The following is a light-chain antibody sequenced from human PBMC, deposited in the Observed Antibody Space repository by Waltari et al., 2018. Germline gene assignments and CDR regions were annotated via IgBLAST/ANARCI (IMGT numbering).Light chain of an antibody. J-gene: IGLJ1*01. CDR1: SRDLGNSDH. CDR3: CSYAGSDHFYV. Sequence: QSALTQPPSASGSPGQSVPISCTGTSRDLGNSDHSSWYQQHPGTAPKLIIHELTKRPSGVPDRFSGSKSGNTASLTVSGLQAEDEAEYYCCSYAGSDHFYVFGTGTHVTVL. V-gene: IGLV2-8*01. CDR2: ELT.